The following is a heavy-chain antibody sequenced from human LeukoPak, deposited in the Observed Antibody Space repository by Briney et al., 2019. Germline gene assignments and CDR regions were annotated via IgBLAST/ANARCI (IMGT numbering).Heavy chain of an antibody. CDR3: ARLILLSGSYYFDY. CDR2: LFSSGST. V-gene: IGHV4-59*01. CDR1: GGSISSYY. D-gene: IGHD1-26*01. Sequence: SETLSLTCTVSGGSISSYYWSWIRQPAGKGLEWIGFLFSSGSTNYHPSLKSRVTISVDSYKNQFSLRLSSVTAADTAVYHCARLILLSGSYYFDYWGQGTLVTVSS. J-gene: IGHJ4*02.